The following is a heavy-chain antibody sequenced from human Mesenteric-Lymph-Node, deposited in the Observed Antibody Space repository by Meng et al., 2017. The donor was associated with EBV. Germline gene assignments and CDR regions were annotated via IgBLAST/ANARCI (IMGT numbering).Heavy chain of an antibody. D-gene: IGHD4-23*01. V-gene: IGHV4-34*02. CDR3: ARGGGVLTPLDY. CDR2: INHSGAT. J-gene: IGHJ4*02. Sequence: HVQFQQCGAGLLKPSATLSLTGAVYGDSFSGYFWSCIRQPLEMRLEWMGEINHSGATNYNPSLESRVTISVDASKNQFSLKLRSVTAADTAVYYCARGGGVLTPLDYWGQGGLVTVSS. CDR1: GDSFSGYF.